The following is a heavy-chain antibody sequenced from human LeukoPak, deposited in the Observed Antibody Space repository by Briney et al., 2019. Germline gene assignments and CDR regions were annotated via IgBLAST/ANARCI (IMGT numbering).Heavy chain of an antibody. J-gene: IGHJ4*02. D-gene: IGHD2-15*01. CDR3: ARHLAAILYR. V-gene: IGHV5-10-1*01. Sequence: GESLKISCKGSGYTFTSYWISWVRQMPGKGLEWMGRIDPSDSYTNYSPSFQGHVTISADKCISTAYLQWSSLKASDTAMYYCARHLAAILYRWGQGTLVTVSS. CDR1: GYTFTSYW. CDR2: IDPSDSYT.